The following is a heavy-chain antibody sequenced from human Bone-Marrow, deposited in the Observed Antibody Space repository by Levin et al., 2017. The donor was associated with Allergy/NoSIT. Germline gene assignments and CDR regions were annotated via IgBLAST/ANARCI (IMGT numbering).Heavy chain of an antibody. CDR3: ASHHCTSATCSALLFDA. Sequence: SETLSLTCTVSTSSISSGYYWGWIRQPPGKGLEWIGSMYHSGSTNYNPSLKSRVTMSVDTSKNQFSLKLNSVTAADTAMYYCASHHCTSATCSALLFDAWGQGTLVTVSS. V-gene: IGHV4-38-2*02. J-gene: IGHJ5*02. D-gene: IGHD2-2*01. CDR2: MYHSGST. CDR1: TSSISSGYY.